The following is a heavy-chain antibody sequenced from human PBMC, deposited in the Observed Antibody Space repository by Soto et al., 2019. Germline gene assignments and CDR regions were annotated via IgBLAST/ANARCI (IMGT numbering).Heavy chain of an antibody. V-gene: IGHV1-2*02. D-gene: IGHD2-2*01. CDR2: INPNSGGT. CDR1: GYTFTVYY. Sequence: ASVKVSCKASGYTFTVYYMHCVRQAPLQWPEWMGWINPNSGGTNYAQKFQGRATMTRDTSISTAYMELSRLRSDDTAVYYCARGWEYQLLSNWFDPWGRGTLVTVSS. CDR3: ARGWEYQLLSNWFDP. J-gene: IGHJ5*02.